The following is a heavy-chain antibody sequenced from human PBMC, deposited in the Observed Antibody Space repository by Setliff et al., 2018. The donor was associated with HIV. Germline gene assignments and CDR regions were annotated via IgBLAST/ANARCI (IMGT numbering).Heavy chain of an antibody. D-gene: IGHD1-1*01. CDR3: ARNFGLRPSGKYYYYYGMDI. CDR1: GYTFSGHC. Sequence: GASVTVSCKASGYTFSGHCLHWVRQAPGQGLEWLGWVNPNSGDAIYAQNFQGRVTMTRDTSINADDMELRGLRSEDAAVYYCARNFGLRPSGKYYYYYGMDIWGQGTTVTVSS. CDR2: VNPNSGDA. V-gene: IGHV1-2*02. J-gene: IGHJ6*01.